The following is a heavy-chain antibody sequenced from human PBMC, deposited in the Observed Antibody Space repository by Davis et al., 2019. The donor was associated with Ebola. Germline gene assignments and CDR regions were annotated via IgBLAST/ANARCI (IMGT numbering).Heavy chain of an antibody. CDR1: GLSVSSNF. D-gene: IGHD6-19*01. CDR2: TYSGGRT. J-gene: IGHJ4*02. CDR3: AVAGWAVAGTGPFED. Sequence: GESLKISCAASGLSVSSNFMSWVRQAPGKGLEWVSVTYSGGRTDYAAPVGGRFSVSRDNSKNTVYLQMNSLTVEDTAVYFCAVAGWAVAGTGPFEDWGQGTLVTVSA. V-gene: IGHV3-53*01.